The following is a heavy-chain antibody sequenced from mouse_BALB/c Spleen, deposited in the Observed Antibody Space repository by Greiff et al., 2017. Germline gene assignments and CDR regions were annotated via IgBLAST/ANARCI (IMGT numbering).Heavy chain of an antibody. J-gene: IGHJ4*01. V-gene: IGHV5-6-2*01. CDR3: ARRPYYAMDY. Sequence: EVKLMESGGGLVKLGGSLKLSCAASGFTFSSYYMSWVRQTPEKRLELVAAINSNGGSTYYPDTVKGRFTISRDNAKNTLYLQMSSLKSEDTALYYCARRPYYAMDYWGQGTSVTVSS. CDR1: GFTFSSYY. CDR2: INSNGGST.